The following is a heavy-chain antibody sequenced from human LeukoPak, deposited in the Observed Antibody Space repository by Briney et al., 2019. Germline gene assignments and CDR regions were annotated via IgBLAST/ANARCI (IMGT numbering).Heavy chain of an antibody. CDR1: GFTFSSDS. V-gene: IGHV3-21*01. CDR2: ISSSSSYR. D-gene: IGHD1-1*01. Sequence: GGSLRLSCAASGFTFSSDSMNWVRQAPGQGLEWVSSISSSSSYRYYADLEKGRFTISRANAKNSLYQQTILLRADDTAVYYCASGYGYWGKGPLVTVSP. J-gene: IGHJ4*02. CDR3: ASGYGY.